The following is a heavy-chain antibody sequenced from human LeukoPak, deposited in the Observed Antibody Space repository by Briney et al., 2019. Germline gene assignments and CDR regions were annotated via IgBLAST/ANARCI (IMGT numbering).Heavy chain of an antibody. CDR3: ARDRSSSFDY. D-gene: IGHD6-13*01. V-gene: IGHV4-59*01. J-gene: IGHJ4*02. CDR1: GGSISSYY. Sequence: SETLSLTCTVSGGSISSYYWSWIRQPPGKGLEWIGYIYYSGSTNYNPSLKSRVTISVDTSKNQFSLKLSSVTAADTAVYYCARDRSSSFDYWGQGTLVTVSS. CDR2: IYYSGST.